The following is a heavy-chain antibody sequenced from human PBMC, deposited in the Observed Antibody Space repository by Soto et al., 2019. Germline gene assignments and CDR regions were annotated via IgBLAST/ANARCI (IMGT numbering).Heavy chain of an antibody. CDR2: IKSKTDGGTT. Sequence: EVQLVESGGGLVKPGGSLRLSCAASGFTFSNAWMSWVRQAPGKGLEWVGRIKSKTDGGTTDYAAPVKGRFTISRDDSKNTLYLQMNSLKTEDTAVYYCTTSITMIGYGAFDIWGQGTMVTVSS. CDR3: TTSITMIGYGAFDI. V-gene: IGHV3-15*01. J-gene: IGHJ3*02. D-gene: IGHD3-22*01. CDR1: GFTFSNAW.